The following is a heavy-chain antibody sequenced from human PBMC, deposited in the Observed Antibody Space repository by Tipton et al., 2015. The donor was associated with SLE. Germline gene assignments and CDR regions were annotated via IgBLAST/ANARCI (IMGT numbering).Heavy chain of an antibody. J-gene: IGHJ6*02. V-gene: IGHV4-4*02. D-gene: IGHD3-3*01. CDR2: IYHSGTT. CDR3: ARLEWLLSKPYGIDV. Sequence: SLRLSCAVSGGSISSSNWWTWVRQPPGKGLEWIGQIYHSGTTNYNPSLESRVTISVDKSKKQFSLKLTSVTAADTAVYYCARLEWLLSKPYGIDVWGQGTTVTVSS. CDR1: GGSISSSNW.